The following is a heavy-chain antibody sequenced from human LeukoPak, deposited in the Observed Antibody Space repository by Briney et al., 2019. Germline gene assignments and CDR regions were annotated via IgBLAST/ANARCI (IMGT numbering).Heavy chain of an antibody. CDR1: GFIFNSYA. CDR3: VAQYFQH. CDR2: ISSNGGST. Sequence: GGSLRLSCAASGFIFNSYAMHWVRQAPGKGLEHISTISSNGGSTHYANVVKGRFTISRDNSKNTLFLQMGGLRADDMAVYYCVAQYFQHWGQGTLVTVSS. V-gene: IGHV3-64*01. J-gene: IGHJ1*01.